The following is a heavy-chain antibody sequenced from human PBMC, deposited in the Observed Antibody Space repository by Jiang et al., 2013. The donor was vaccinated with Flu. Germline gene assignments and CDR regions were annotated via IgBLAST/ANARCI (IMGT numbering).Heavy chain of an antibody. D-gene: IGHD2-15*01. CDR2: ISYDGSNK. V-gene: IGHV3-30-3*01. J-gene: IGHJ6*02. Sequence: QLLESGGGVVQPGRSLRLSCAASGFTFSSYAMHWVRQAPGKGLEWVAVISYDGSNKYYADSVKGRFTISRDNSKNTLYRQMNSLRAEDTAVYYCAREKLVVGDIVPPRDYYGMDVWGQGTTVTVSS. CDR1: GFTFSSYA. CDR3: AREKLVVGDIVPPRDYYGMDV.